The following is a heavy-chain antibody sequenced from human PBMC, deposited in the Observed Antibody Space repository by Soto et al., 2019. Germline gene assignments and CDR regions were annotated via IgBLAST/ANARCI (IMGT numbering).Heavy chain of an antibody. CDR1: GFTFSSYL. V-gene: IGHV3-74*01. Sequence: PGGSLRLSCAASGFTFSSYLMHWVRQAPGEGLMWVSRINPDGITTSYADSVKGRFTISRDNAKNTLYLQMNSLRVEDTAVYYCARVPTTVTTPGMDVWGQGTTVTV. CDR3: ARVPTTVTTPGMDV. CDR2: INPDGITT. D-gene: IGHD4-4*01. J-gene: IGHJ6*02.